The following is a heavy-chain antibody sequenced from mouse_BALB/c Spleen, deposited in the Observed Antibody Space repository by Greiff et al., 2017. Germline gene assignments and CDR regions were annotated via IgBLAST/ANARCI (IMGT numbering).Heavy chain of an antibody. J-gene: IGHJ4*01. CDR1: GFSLTSYG. CDR3: ASNRYDGVYYAMDY. Sequence: QVQLKESGPGLVQPSHSLSITCTVSGFSLTSYGVHWVRQSPGKGLEWLGVIWSGGSTAYNAAFISRLSISKDNSKSQVFFKMNSLQADDTAIYYCASNRYDGVYYAMDYWGQGTSVTVSS. D-gene: IGHD2-14*01. V-gene: IGHV2-4-1*01. CDR2: IWSGGST.